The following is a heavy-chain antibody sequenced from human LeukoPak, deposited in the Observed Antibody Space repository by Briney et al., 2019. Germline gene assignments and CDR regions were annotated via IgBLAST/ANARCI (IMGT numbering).Heavy chain of an antibody. J-gene: IGHJ6*02. D-gene: IGHD3-10*01. CDR2: IVGDASRQ. CDR3: VKSSGMDDYGMDA. Sequence: GGSLRLSCAASGFTLSNAYMSWVRHAPGKGLEWVARIVGDASRQYYADAVKGRFTIARDNSKNTLFLQMNSLRTEDTAIYYCVKSSGMDDYGMDAWGQGTTVTVSS. CDR1: GFTLSNAY. V-gene: IGHV3-30*18.